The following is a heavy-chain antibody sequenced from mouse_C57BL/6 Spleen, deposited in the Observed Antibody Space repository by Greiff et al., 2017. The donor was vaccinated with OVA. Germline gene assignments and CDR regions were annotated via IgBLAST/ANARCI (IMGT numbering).Heavy chain of an antibody. D-gene: IGHD1-1*01. CDR1: GYTFTEYT. CDR3: ARHRYYYGSSSHWYFDV. V-gene: IGHV1-62-2*01. CDR2: FYPGSGSI. Sequence: QVQLKQSGAELVKPGASVKLSCKASGYTFTEYTIHWVKQGSGQGLEWIGWFYPGSGSIKYNEKFKDKATLTADKSSSTVYMELSRLTSEDSAVYFCARHRYYYGSSSHWYFDVWGTGTTVTVSS. J-gene: IGHJ1*03.